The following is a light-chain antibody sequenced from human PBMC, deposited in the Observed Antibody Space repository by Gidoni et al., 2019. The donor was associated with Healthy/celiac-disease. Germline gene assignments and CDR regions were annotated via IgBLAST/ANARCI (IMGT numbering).Light chain of an antibody. CDR2: DAS. V-gene: IGKV3-11*01. CDR3: QQRSNWPRALT. CDR1: QSVSSY. J-gene: IGKJ4*01. Sequence: EIVLTQSPATMSLSPGERATLSCRASQSVSSYLAWYQQKPGQAPRLLIYDASNRATGIPARFSGSGSGTGFTLTISSLEPEDFAVYYCQQRSNWPRALTFGGGTKVEIK.